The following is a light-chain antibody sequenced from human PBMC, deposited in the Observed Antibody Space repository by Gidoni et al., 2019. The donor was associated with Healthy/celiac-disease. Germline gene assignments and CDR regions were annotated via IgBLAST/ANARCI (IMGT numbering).Light chain of an antibody. V-gene: IGKV1-39*01. J-gene: IGKJ1*01. CDR2: AAS. Sequence: DIQMTQSPSSLSASVGDRVTITCRASQSISSYLNWYQQKPGKAPKLLIYAASSLQSGVPSRFRGSGSGTDFTLTISSLQPEDFATYYCQQSYSTPRTCGQXTKVEIK. CDR1: QSISSY. CDR3: QQSYSTPRT.